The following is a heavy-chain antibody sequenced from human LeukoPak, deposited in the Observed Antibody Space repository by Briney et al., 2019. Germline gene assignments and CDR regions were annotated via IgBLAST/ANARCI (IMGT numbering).Heavy chain of an antibody. CDR3: ARDNSVRDEAWWFNP. J-gene: IGHJ5*02. Sequence: GGSLRLSCAASGFTFSNYWMSWVRQAPGKGLEWVSSISSSSSYIYYADSVKGRFIVSRDNAKNSLYLQMNSLRAEDTAVYYCARDNSVRDEAWWFNPWGQGTLVTVSS. D-gene: IGHD3-10*01. V-gene: IGHV3-21*01. CDR1: GFTFSNYW. CDR2: ISSSSSYI.